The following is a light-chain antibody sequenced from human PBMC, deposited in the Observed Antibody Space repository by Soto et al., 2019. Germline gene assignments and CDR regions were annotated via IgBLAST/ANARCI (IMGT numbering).Light chain of an antibody. CDR2: AAS. J-gene: IGKJ1*01. V-gene: IGKV1-5*01. Sequence: DIQMTQSPSTLSASVGDTVTITCRASESIDNWLAWYQQKPGKAPKLLIFAASTVVRGVPSRFSGRGSGTEFTLTISRLQADDYATFYCQQYHADWTFGQGTKVDIK. CDR1: ESIDNW. CDR3: QQYHADWT.